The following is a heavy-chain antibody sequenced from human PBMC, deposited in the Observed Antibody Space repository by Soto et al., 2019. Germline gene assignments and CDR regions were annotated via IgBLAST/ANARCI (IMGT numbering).Heavy chain of an antibody. Sequence: ASVKVSCKXSGYTFTSYGISWVRQAPGQGLEWMGWISAYNGNTNYAQKLQGRVTMTTDTSTSTAYMELRSLRSDDTAVYYCARVDYGQYYYYYGMDVWGQGTTVTVSS. CDR2: ISAYNGNT. CDR1: GYTFTSYG. CDR3: ARVDYGQYYYYYGMDV. J-gene: IGHJ6*02. V-gene: IGHV1-18*01. D-gene: IGHD3-16*01.